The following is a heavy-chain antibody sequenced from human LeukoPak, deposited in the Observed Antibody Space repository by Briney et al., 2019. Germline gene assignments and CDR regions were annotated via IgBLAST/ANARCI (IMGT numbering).Heavy chain of an antibody. D-gene: IGHD3-22*01. Sequence: GGSLRLSCAASGFTFSSYAMHWVRQAPGKGREWVAVISYDGSNKYYADSVKGRFTISRDNSKNTLYLQMNSLRAEDTAVYYCARGDSSGYYDAFDIWGQGTMVTVSS. CDR3: ARGDSSGYYDAFDI. V-gene: IGHV3-30-3*01. J-gene: IGHJ3*02. CDR1: GFTFSSYA. CDR2: ISYDGSNK.